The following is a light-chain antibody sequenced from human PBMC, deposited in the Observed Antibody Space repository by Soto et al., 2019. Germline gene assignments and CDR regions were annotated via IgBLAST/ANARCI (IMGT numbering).Light chain of an antibody. V-gene: IGLV2-14*01. CDR2: GVT. CDR1: SSDVGGYNY. J-gene: IGLJ1*01. Sequence: QSALTQPASVSGPPGQSITISCTGTSSDVGGYNYVYWYQQHPGIAPKLLIYGVTNRPSGVSPRFSGSKSGNTASLPISGLQAEDEAAYHCSSSSSASLRLYLFGAGTKLTVL. CDR3: SSSSSASLRLYL.